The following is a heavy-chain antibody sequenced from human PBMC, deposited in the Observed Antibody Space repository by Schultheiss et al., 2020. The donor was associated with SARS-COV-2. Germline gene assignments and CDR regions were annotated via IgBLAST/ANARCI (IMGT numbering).Heavy chain of an antibody. V-gene: IGHV4-4*02. CDR2: IYHSGST. Sequence: SETLSLTCAVSGGSISSSNWWSWVRQPPGKGLEWIGEIYHSGSTFYNPSLKSRVTMSVDTSKNQFSLKLSSVTAADTAVYYCAAAPDDAFDIWGQGTMVTVSS. CDR3: AAAPDDAFDI. CDR1: GGSISSSNW. J-gene: IGHJ3*02.